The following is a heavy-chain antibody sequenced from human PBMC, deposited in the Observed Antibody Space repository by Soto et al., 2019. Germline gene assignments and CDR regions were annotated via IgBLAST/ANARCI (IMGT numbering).Heavy chain of an antibody. J-gene: IGHJ4*02. CDR2: ISYSGST. Sequence: SETLSLTCTVSAGSMSSHYWTWLRQPPGKGLEWIGYISYSGSTYYNPSLKSRATISADTSRNQFYLKLSSVIAADTAVYYCARADPDASVGYWGQGTL. V-gene: IGHV4-59*11. D-gene: IGHD3-16*01. CDR3: ARADPDASVGY. CDR1: AGSMSSHY.